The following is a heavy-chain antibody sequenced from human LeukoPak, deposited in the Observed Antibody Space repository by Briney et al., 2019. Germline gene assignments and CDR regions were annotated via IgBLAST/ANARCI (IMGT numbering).Heavy chain of an antibody. CDR3: ARKLWHRNDC. CDR1: GFTFSSYT. J-gene: IGHJ4*02. Sequence: PGGSLRLSCAASGFTFSSYTMSWVRQAPGKGLEWVSTITTSDGNTYYADSVKGRFTVPRDNFKNTLYLQMNSLRAEDTALYYCARKLWHRNDCWGQGTLVTVSS. D-gene: IGHD3-16*01. V-gene: IGHV3-23*01. CDR2: ITTSDGNT.